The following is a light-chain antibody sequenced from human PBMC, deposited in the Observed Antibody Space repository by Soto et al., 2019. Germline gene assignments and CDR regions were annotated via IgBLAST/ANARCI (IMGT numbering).Light chain of an antibody. J-gene: IGKJ2*01. CDR2: DAS. CDR1: QSVRNVS. V-gene: IGKV3-20*01. Sequence: EIVLTQSPGTLSLSPGERATLSCRASQSVRNVSLAWYQQKPGQAPRLLIYDASNRATGIPDRFSGSGSGTDFTLTINRLEPEDFAVYYCQQSGSSPRTFGQGIKLEIK. CDR3: QQSGSSPRT.